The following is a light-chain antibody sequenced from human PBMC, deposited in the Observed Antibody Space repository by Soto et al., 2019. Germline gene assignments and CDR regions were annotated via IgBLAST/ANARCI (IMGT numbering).Light chain of an antibody. CDR1: QSISSSF. CDR3: QQYDNSPIT. V-gene: IGKV3-20*01. J-gene: IGKJ5*01. CDR2: GAS. Sequence: EIVCTPSPGILSLSGWERAPLPSWASQSISSSFLAWYQQKPGQAPRLLIYGASSRATGIPDRFSGTGSETDFTRTISRLEPEDFAVYYCQQYDNSPITFGQGTRLEIK.